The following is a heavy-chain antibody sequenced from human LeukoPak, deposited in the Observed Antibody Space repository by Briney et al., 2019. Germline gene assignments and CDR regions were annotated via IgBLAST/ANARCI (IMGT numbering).Heavy chain of an antibody. CDR3: ARDIVLMVYAREYYYGMDV. CDR1: GYTFTGYY. J-gene: IGHJ6*02. Sequence: ASVKVSCKASGYTFTGYYIHWVRQAPGQGLEWMGWISAYNGNTNYAQKLQGRVTMTTDTSTSTAYMELRSLRSDDTAVYYCARDIVLMVYAREYYYGMDVWGQGTTVTVSS. V-gene: IGHV1-18*04. CDR2: ISAYNGNT. D-gene: IGHD2-8*01.